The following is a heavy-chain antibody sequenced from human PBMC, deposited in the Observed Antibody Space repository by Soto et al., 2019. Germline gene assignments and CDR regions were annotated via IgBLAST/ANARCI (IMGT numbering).Heavy chain of an antibody. D-gene: IGHD5-18*01. V-gene: IGHV3-23*01. CDR2: INDVGYST. CDR3: AKVTSRESGYSYGKSDY. CDR1: GFTFSSYA. Sequence: PVGSLRLSCAASGFTFSSYAMNWVRQAPGKGLQWVSAINDVGYSTYYADSVKGRFTISRDNSKNTLYLQMSSLRAEDTAVYFCAKVTSRESGYSYGKSDYWGQGTPVTAPQ. J-gene: IGHJ4*02.